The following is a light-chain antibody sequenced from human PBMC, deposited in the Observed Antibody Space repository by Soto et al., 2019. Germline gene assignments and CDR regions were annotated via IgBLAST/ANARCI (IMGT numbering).Light chain of an antibody. CDR1: QGISSY. CDR2: AAS. V-gene: IGKV1-9*01. Sequence: DIQLTQSPSFLSASVGYRVTITCRASQGISSYLAWYQQKPGKAPKLLIYAASTLQSGVPSRFIGSGSGTEFTLTISSLQPEDFATYYCQQLNSYPSITFGQGTRLEIK. J-gene: IGKJ5*01. CDR3: QQLNSYPSIT.